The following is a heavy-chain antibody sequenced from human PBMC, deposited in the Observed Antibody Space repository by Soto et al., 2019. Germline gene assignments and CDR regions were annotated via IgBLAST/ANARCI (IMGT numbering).Heavy chain of an antibody. D-gene: IGHD6-13*01. Sequence: PGGSLRLSCAASGFTFSSYAMSWVRQAPGKGLEWVSAISGSGGSTYYADSVKGRFTISRDNSKNTLYLQMNSLRAEDTAVYYCAKQGLGSTPGYYGMDVWGQGTTVTVSS. CDR3: AKQGLGSTPGYYGMDV. CDR1: GFTFSSYA. J-gene: IGHJ6*02. CDR2: ISGSGGST. V-gene: IGHV3-23*01.